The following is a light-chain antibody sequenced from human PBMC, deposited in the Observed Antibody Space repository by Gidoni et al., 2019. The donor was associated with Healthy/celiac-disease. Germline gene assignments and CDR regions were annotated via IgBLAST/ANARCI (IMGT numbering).Light chain of an antibody. V-gene: IGKV1-33*01. Sequence: DIQMTQSPSSLSASVGDRVTITCQASQDVSNYLNWYQQKPGKAPKLLIYDASNLETGVPSRFSGSGSGTDFTFTISSLQPEDNATYYCKQYDNLHRAITFGGGTKVEIK. CDR3: KQYDNLHRAIT. J-gene: IGKJ4*01. CDR2: DAS. CDR1: QDVSNY.